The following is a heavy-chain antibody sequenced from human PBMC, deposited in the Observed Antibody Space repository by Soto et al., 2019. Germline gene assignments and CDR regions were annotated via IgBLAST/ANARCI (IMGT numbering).Heavy chain of an antibody. Sequence: ASVKVSCKASGYTFTSYGISWVRQAPGQGLEWMGWISAYNGNTNYAQKLQGRVTMTTDTSTSTAYMELRSLRSDDTAVYYCARAAPYYDFWSGPKYFDYWGQGTLVTVSS. CDR1: GYTFTSYG. V-gene: IGHV1-18*01. CDR3: ARAAPYYDFWSGPKYFDY. CDR2: ISAYNGNT. D-gene: IGHD3-3*01. J-gene: IGHJ4*02.